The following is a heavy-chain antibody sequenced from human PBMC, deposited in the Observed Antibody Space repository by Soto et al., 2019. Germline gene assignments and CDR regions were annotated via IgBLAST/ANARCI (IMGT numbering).Heavy chain of an antibody. Sequence: SXTLSLTCTVSGGSMSSGGYYWSWIRQQPGKGLEWIGYIYYSGSTYYNPSLKSRVTISVGTSKNQFSLKLSSVTAADTAVYYCARDNVVGATGYYYGMDVWGQGTTVTVSS. V-gene: IGHV4-31*03. J-gene: IGHJ6*02. CDR3: ARDNVVGATGYYYGMDV. CDR1: GGSMSSGGYY. CDR2: IYYSGST. D-gene: IGHD1-26*01.